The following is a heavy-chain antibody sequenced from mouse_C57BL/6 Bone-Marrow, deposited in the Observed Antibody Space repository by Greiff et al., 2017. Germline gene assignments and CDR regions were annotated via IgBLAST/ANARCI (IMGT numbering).Heavy chain of an antibody. Sequence: QVQLQQSGAELARPGASVKLSCKASGYTFTSYGISWVKQRTGQGLEWIGEIYPRSGNNYYNEKFKGKATLTADKSSSTAYMELRSLTSEDSSVYFCARSAQATLAYWGQGTLVTVSA. D-gene: IGHD3-2*02. CDR2: IYPRSGNN. J-gene: IGHJ3*01. CDR1: GYTFTSYG. CDR3: ARSAQATLAY. V-gene: IGHV1-81*01.